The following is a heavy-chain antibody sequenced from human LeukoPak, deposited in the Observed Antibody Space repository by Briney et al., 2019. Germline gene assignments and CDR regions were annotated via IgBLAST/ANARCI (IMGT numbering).Heavy chain of an antibody. D-gene: IGHD3-3*01. V-gene: IGHV4-61*02. Sequence: PSQTLSLTCTVSGGSISSGSYYWSWIRQPAGKGLEWIGRIYTSGSTNYNPSLKSRVTISVDTSKNQFSLKLSSVTAADTAVYYCARARVNFDPWGQGTLVTVSS. CDR2: IYTSGST. CDR3: ARARVNFDP. CDR1: GGSISSGSYY. J-gene: IGHJ5*02.